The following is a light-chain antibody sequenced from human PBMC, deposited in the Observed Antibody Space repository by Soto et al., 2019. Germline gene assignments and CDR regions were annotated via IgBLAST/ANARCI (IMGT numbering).Light chain of an antibody. CDR2: EVS. J-gene: IGLJ2*01. CDR1: SSDVGGYNY. V-gene: IGLV2-8*01. CDR3: SSYAGSNNLV. Sequence: QSALTQPPSASGSPGQSVTISCTGTSSDVGGYNYVSWYQQHPGKAPKLMIYEVSKRPSGVPDRFSGSKSVITASLTVSGLQAEDEADYYCSSYAGSNNLVFGGGTKLTVL.